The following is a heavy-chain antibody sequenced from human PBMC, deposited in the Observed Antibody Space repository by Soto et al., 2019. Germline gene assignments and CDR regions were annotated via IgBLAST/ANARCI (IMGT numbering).Heavy chain of an antibody. CDR1: GFTFSSYA. V-gene: IGHV3-23*01. CDR2: ISGSDGSI. Sequence: EVQMLESGGGLVQPGGSLRLSCAASGFTFSSYAMSWVRQAPGKGLEWVSAISGSDGSIFYADSVKGRFTISRDDSKNTLYLQMNSLRAEDTAVYYCAKGPGMYSDFDCWGQGTLVTVSS. J-gene: IGHJ4*02. D-gene: IGHD2-8*01. CDR3: AKGPGMYSDFDC.